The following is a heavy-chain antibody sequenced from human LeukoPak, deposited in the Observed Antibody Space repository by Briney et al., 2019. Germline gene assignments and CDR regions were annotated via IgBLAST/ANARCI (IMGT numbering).Heavy chain of an antibody. CDR1: GFTFSSYS. D-gene: IGHD3-10*01. CDR2: ISSSSSYI. V-gene: IGHV3-21*01. CDR3: ARDLWFGDGGDVQLDY. J-gene: IGHJ4*02. Sequence: GSLRLSCAASGFTFSSYSMNWVRQAPGKGLEWVSSISSSSSYIYYADSLKGRFTISRDNSKNSLYLQMNSLRAEDTAVYYCARDLWFGDGGDVQLDYWGQGTLVTVSS.